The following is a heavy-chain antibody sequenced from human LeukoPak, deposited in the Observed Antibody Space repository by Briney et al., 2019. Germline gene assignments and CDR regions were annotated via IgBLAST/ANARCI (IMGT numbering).Heavy chain of an antibody. D-gene: IGHD6-19*01. V-gene: IGHV3-48*04. CDR2: ISATGGTI. Sequence: GGSLRLSCAASGFTFSSNGMNWVRQAPGKGLEWVSYISATGGTIYYADSVKGRFTISRDNAKNSVYLQMNSLRAEDTAVYYCARVCSGWTRNYYYGMDVWGQGTTVTVSS. J-gene: IGHJ6*02. CDR3: ARVCSGWTRNYYYGMDV. CDR1: GFTFSSNG.